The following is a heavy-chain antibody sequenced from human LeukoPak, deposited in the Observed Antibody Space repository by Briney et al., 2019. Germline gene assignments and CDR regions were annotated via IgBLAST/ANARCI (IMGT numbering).Heavy chain of an antibody. Sequence: PSETLSLTCTVSGGSISSSSYYWGWLRQPPGKGLEWIGSIYYSGSTYYYPSLKSRVTISVDTSKNQFSLKLSSVTAADTAVYYCARKYYYDSSGYHDAFDIWGQRTMVTVSS. J-gene: IGHJ3*02. V-gene: IGHV4-39*01. CDR3: ARKYYYDSSGYHDAFDI. CDR2: IYYSGST. CDR1: GGSISSSSYY. D-gene: IGHD3-22*01.